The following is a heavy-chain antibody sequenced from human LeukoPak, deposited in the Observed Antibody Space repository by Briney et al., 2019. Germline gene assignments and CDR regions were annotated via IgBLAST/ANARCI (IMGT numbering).Heavy chain of an antibody. J-gene: IGHJ4*02. Sequence: PGGSLRLSCAASGFTFSDFAMSWVRQAPGKGLEWVSSITGSGDRTYYTDSVKGRFTISKDNAKNTVYLQMNNLRAEDTAVYYCVSFYETYWGRGTLVTVSS. CDR2: ITGSGDRT. D-gene: IGHD2-2*01. V-gene: IGHV3-23*01. CDR3: VSFYETY. CDR1: GFTFSDFA.